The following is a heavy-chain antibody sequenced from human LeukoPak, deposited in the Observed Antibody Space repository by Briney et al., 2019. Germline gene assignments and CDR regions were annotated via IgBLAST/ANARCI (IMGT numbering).Heavy chain of an antibody. Sequence: SETLSLTCTVSGGSISGHYWSWIRQPPAEGLEWVGYVYYSGETNYNPSLKSRVTISVDTSKNQFSLKLTSVTAADTAVYYCARLQGDSTAIFDYWGQGILVSVSS. J-gene: IGHJ4*02. CDR3: ARLQGDSTAIFDY. D-gene: IGHD2-21*01. V-gene: IGHV4-59*11. CDR1: GGSISGHY. CDR2: VYYSGET.